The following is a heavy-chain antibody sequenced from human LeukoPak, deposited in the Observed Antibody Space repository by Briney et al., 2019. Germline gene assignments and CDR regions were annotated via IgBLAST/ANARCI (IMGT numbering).Heavy chain of an antibody. D-gene: IGHD3-16*01. CDR2: IYYSGST. J-gene: IGHJ4*02. CDR1: GGSISSGGYY. V-gene: IGHV4-31*03. CDR3: ARVMMMVHFDY. Sequence: PSETLSLTCTVSGGSISSGGYYWSWIRQHPGKGLEWIGYIYYSGSTYYNPSLKSRVTISVDTPKNQFSLKLSSVTAADTAVYYCARVMMMVHFDYWGQGTLVTVSS.